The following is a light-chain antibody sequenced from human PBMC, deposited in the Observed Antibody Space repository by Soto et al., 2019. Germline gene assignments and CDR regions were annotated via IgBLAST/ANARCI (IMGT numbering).Light chain of an antibody. J-gene: IGKJ4*01. CDR3: QQYRRSSPLT. CDR1: QSVSSSY. Sequence: DIELTQSPGTLSLSLGERATISCRASQSVSSSYLAWYQQKPGQAPRLLIYGASSRATGIPDRFSGSGSGTDFTLTISRLQPEDFAVYYCQQYRRSSPLTFGGGTKLEI. CDR2: GAS. V-gene: IGKV3-20*01.